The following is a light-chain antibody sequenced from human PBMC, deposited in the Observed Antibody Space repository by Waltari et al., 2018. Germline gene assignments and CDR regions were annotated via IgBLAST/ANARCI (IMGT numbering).Light chain of an antibody. CDR1: QSISTY. V-gene: IGKV1-39*01. CDR2: AAS. J-gene: IGKJ4*01. Sequence: DIQMTQSPSSLSASVGDRVTITCRASQSISTYLNWYQQKPGKAPKLLIYAASSLQSGVPSRFSGSVSGTDFTLTISSLQPEDFATYYCQQSYSTPRTFGGGTKVEIE. CDR3: QQSYSTPRT.